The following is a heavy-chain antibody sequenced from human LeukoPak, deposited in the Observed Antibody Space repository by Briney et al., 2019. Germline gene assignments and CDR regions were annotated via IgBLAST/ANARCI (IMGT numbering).Heavy chain of an antibody. CDR2: IYDT. CDR1: VFSFTNYW. D-gene: IGHD5-18*01. CDR3: ARRGGGNTGGFYFDY. Sequence: GESLKISCKTSVFSFTNYWIAWVRQMPGEGLEWMGSIYDTRYNPSFQGQVTISADRSIRTAYLQWSSPKASDTAMYYCARRGGGNTGGFYFDYWGQGSLVTVSS. V-gene: IGHV5-51*01. J-gene: IGHJ4*02.